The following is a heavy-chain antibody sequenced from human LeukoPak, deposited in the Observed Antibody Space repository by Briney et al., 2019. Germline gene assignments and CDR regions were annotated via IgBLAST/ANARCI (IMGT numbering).Heavy chain of an antibody. J-gene: IGHJ4*02. V-gene: IGHV4-59*12. D-gene: IGHD6-13*01. CDR1: GGFISSYY. CDR2: IYYSGSI. CDR3: ARVGPIAAAGTFDY. Sequence: SETLSLTCTVSGGFISSYYWSWIRQPPGKGLEWMGNIYYSGSINHNPSLKSRVTISVDKSKNQFSLKLSSVTAADTAVYYCARVGPIAAAGTFDYWGQGTLVTVSS.